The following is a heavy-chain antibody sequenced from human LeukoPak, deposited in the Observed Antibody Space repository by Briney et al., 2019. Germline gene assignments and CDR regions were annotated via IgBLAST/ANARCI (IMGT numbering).Heavy chain of an antibody. Sequence: PGGSLRLSCAASGFTVSSNYMSWVRQAPGKGLEWVSVIYSGGSTYHADSMKGRFTISRDNSKNTLYLQMNSLRAEDTAVYYCARDRGFTIFGVVINDYYYYGMDVWGQGTAVTVSS. D-gene: IGHD3-3*01. CDR3: ARDRGFTIFGVVINDYYYYGMDV. CDR1: GFTVSSNY. J-gene: IGHJ6*02. V-gene: IGHV3-66*01. CDR2: IYSGGST.